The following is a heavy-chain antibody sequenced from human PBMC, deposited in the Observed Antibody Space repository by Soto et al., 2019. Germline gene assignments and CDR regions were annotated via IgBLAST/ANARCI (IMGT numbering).Heavy chain of an antibody. CDR1: GFMFSTYW. D-gene: IGHD6-13*01. CDR2: IKQDGSEK. CDR3: AKNGLPYGSSWLDH. V-gene: IGHV3-7*03. Sequence: EVHLVEAGGGLVQPGGSLRLSCAASGFMFSTYWMAWVRQAPGKGLEWVANIKQDGSEKYYVDSVKGRFSVSRDNAENSLHLQISSLRVDDTAVYYCAKNGLPYGSSWLDHWGQGTLVTVSS. J-gene: IGHJ4*02.